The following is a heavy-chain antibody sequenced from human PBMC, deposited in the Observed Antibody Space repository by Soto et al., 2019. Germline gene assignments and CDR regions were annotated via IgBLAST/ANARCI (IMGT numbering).Heavy chain of an antibody. Sequence: ASVKVSCKASGGTFSSYAISWVRQAPGQGLEWMGWINPNSGGTNYAQKFQGWVTMTRDTSISTAYMELSRLRSDDTAVYYCAREGLFCSSTSCQGDYYYYGMDVWGQGTTVTVSS. CDR1: GGTFSSYA. V-gene: IGHV1-2*04. CDR3: AREGLFCSSTSCQGDYYYYGMDV. CDR2: INPNSGGT. D-gene: IGHD2-2*01. J-gene: IGHJ6*02.